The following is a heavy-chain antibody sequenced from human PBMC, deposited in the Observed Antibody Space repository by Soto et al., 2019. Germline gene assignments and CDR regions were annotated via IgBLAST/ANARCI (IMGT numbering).Heavy chain of an antibody. CDR3: AREQWLVPPDAFDI. V-gene: IGHV3-48*01. CDR2: ISSSSSTI. CDR1: GFTLSSYS. J-gene: IGHJ3*02. D-gene: IGHD6-19*01. Sequence: GGSLRLSCAASGFTLSSYSMNWVRQAPGKGLEWVSYISSSSSTIYYADSVKGRFTISRDNAKNSLYLQMNSLRAEDTAVYYCAREQWLVPPDAFDIWGQGTMVTVSS.